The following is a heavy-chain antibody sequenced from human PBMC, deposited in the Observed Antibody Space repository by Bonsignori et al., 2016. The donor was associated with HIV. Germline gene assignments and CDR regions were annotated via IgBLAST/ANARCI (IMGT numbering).Heavy chain of an antibody. J-gene: IGHJ4*02. CDR2: ISSSGSTI. V-gene: IGHV3-48*03. CDR3: ARGRIAAADYYFDY. Sequence: GGSLRLSCAASGFTFSSYEMNWVRQAPGKGLEWVSYISSSGSTIYYADSVKGRFTISRDNAKNSLYLQMNSLRAEDTAVYYCARGRIAAADYYFDYWGQGTLVTVSS. CDR1: GFTFSSYE. D-gene: IGHD6-13*01.